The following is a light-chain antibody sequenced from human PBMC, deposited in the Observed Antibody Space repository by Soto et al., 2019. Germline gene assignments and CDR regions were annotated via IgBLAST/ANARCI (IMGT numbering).Light chain of an antibody. J-gene: IGLJ1*01. CDR2: DVS. CDR1: SSDVGGYNY. V-gene: IGLV2-14*01. Sequence: QSVLTQPASVSGSPGQSITISCTGTSSDVGGYNYVSWYQQHPGKAPKFMIYDVSNRPSGVSNRFSGSKSGNTASLTSSGLPADDAADYYCCSYTTSDTRQIVFGTGTKVTVL. CDR3: CSYTTSDTRQIV.